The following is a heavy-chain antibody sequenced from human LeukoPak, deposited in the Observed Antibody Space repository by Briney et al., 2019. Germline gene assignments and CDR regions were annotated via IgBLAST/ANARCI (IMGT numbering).Heavy chain of an antibody. J-gene: IGHJ6*02. Sequence: ASVKVSCKASGYTFTGYYMHWVRQAPGQGLEWMGRINPNSGGTNHAQKFQGRVTMTRDTSISTAYMELSRLRSDDTAVYYCARDYYDFWSGLYYYYYGMDVWGQGTTVTVSS. D-gene: IGHD3-3*01. V-gene: IGHV1-2*06. CDR1: GYTFTGYY. CDR2: INPNSGGT. CDR3: ARDYYDFWSGLYYYYYGMDV.